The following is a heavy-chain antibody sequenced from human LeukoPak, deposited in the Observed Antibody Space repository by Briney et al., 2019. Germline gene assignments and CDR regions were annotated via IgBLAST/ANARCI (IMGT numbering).Heavy chain of an antibody. J-gene: IGHJ4*02. D-gene: IGHD6-13*01. CDR3: TAAAGRRGPFDY. V-gene: IGHV4-61*08. CDR2: MYYSGST. Sequence: PSETLSLTCTVSGGSISSGDYYWSWMRQPPGKGLEWIGYMYYSGSTNYNPSLKSRVTISVDMSKNQFSLKLTSVTAADTAVYYCTAAAGRRGPFDYWGQGTLVTVSS. CDR1: GGSISSGDYY.